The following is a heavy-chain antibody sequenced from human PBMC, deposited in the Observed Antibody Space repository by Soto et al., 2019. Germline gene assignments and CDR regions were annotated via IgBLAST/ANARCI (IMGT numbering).Heavy chain of an antibody. Sequence: GGSLRLSCAASGFTFSSYAMSWVRQAPGKGLEWVAVISFDGNNKFYADSVKGRFTISRDSSKNTLYLQMDNLRAEDTAVFYCARGGRYCTSTSCLVLDSWGQGTLVTVSS. CDR1: GFTFSSYA. V-gene: IGHV3-30-3*01. D-gene: IGHD2-2*01. CDR2: ISFDGNNK. CDR3: ARGGRYCTSTSCLVLDS. J-gene: IGHJ5*01.